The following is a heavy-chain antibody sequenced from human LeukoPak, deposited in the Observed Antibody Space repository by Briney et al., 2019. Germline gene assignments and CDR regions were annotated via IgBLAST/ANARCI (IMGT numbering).Heavy chain of an antibody. CDR3: ARDYSTGWHYFDN. J-gene: IGHJ4*02. CDR1: GFTFRSYW. Sequence: PGGSLRLSCAASGFTFRSYWMSWVRQAPGKGLEWVALISYDGGKKYHADSVKGRFTISRDNSKNTLYLQMNSLRAEDTAVYYCARDYSTGWHYFDNWGQGTLVTVSS. D-gene: IGHD6-19*01. CDR2: ISYDGGKK. V-gene: IGHV3-30*03.